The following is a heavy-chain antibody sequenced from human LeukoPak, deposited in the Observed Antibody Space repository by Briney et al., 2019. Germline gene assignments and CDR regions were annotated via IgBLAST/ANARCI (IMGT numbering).Heavy chain of an antibody. J-gene: IGHJ4*02. CDR2: ISSSSSYI. D-gene: IGHD3-16*02. CDR1: GFTFSSYS. CDR3: ARESPEREFGGVIVTSFDY. Sequence: GGSLRLSCAASGFTFSSYSMNWVRQAPGKGLEWVSSISSSSSYIYYADSVKGRFTISRDNAKNSLYLQMNSLRAEDTAVYYCARESPEREFGGVIVTSFDYWGQGTLVTVSS. V-gene: IGHV3-21*01.